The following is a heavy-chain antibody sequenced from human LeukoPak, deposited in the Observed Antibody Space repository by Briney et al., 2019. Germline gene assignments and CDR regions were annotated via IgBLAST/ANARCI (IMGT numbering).Heavy chain of an antibody. V-gene: IGHV4-4*09. Sequence: SETLSLTCTVSGVSMSAYQWSWVRQSPEKGLEWIGCINTKGETSYNPSLKSRVTTSVDTSKSQFSLRLTSVTAADTDVYYCATSNDAKIAPFDHWGQGAPVTVPS. CDR1: GVSMSAYQ. J-gene: IGHJ4*02. CDR3: ATSNDAKIAPFDH. D-gene: IGHD2-21*01. CDR2: INTKGET.